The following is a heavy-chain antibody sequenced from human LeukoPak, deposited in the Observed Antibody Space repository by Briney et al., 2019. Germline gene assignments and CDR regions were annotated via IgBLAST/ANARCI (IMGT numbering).Heavy chain of an antibody. CDR2: IYYSGST. Sequence: SETLSLTCTVSGGSISSGDYYWSWIRQPPGKGLEWIGYIYYSGSTYYNPSLKSRVTISVDTSKNQFSLKLSSVTAADTAVYYCASHYYDSSNRDIFDYWGQGTLVTVFS. CDR3: ASHYYDSSNRDIFDY. V-gene: IGHV4-30-4*01. CDR1: GGSISSGDYY. J-gene: IGHJ4*02. D-gene: IGHD3-22*01.